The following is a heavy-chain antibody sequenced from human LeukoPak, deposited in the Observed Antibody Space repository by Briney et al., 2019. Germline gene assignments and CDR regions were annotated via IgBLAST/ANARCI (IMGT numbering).Heavy chain of an antibody. J-gene: IGHJ4*02. CDR1: GFIFSNYE. Sequence: SLRLSCAASGFIFSNYEMNWVRQAPGKGLEWVGFIASETYGGTAEYAASVKGRFTISRDDSKSIAYLQMNSLKTEDTAVYYCTRDQTPYYWGQGTLVTVSS. CDR3: TRDQTPYY. V-gene: IGHV3-49*04. CDR2: IASETYGGTA.